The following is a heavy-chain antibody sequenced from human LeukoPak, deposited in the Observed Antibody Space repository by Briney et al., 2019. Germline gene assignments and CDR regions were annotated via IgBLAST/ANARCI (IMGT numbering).Heavy chain of an antibody. D-gene: IGHD1-26*01. CDR3: AWAPLSGTYYTDAFDI. Sequence: SGTLSLTCAVSGGSISSSNWWSWVRQPPGKGLEWIGEIHHSGSTDYNPSLKSRVTISPDKSKNQFSLTLTSVTAADTAVYFCAWAPLSGTYYTDAFDIWGQGTMVTVSS. J-gene: IGHJ3*02. CDR1: GGSISSSNW. CDR2: IHHSGST. V-gene: IGHV4-4*02.